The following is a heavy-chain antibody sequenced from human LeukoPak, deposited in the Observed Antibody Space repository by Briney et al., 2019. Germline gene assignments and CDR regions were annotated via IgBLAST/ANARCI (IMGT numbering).Heavy chain of an antibody. CDR3: ARDSYYDFWSGYPFFDY. V-gene: IGHV3-11*04. Sequence: GGSLRLSCAASGFTFSDYYMTWIRQAPGRGLEWISYMSSSGDTIYYADSVKGRFTVSRDNAQKSLYLQMNSLRAGDTAVYYCARDSYYDFWSGYPFFDYWGQGTLVTVSS. D-gene: IGHD3-3*01. CDR2: MSSSGDTI. J-gene: IGHJ4*02. CDR1: GFTFSDYY.